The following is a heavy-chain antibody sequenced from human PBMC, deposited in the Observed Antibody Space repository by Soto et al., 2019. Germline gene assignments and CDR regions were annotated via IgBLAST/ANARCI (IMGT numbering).Heavy chain of an antibody. V-gene: IGHV3-48*03. Sequence: PGGSLRLSCAASGFTFSSYEMNWVRQAPGKGLEWVSYISSSGYTIYYADSVKGRFTISRDNAKNSLYLQMNSLRAEDTAVYYCAGGQYSSGGGYFDYWGQGTLVTVSS. D-gene: IGHD6-19*01. CDR2: ISSSGYTI. CDR1: GFTFSSYE. CDR3: AGGQYSSGGGYFDY. J-gene: IGHJ4*02.